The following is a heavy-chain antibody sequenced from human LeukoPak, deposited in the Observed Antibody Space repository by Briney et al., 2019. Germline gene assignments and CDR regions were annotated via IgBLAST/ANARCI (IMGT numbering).Heavy chain of an antibody. CDR3: ARDRDKYYGSGYLDY. J-gene: IGHJ4*02. V-gene: IGHV4-30-4*02. CDR2: IYYSGST. Sequence: SETLSLTCTVSGGSISSGDYYWSWIRQPPGKGLEWIGYIYYSGSTYYNPSLKSRVTISVDTSKNQFSLKLSSVTAADTAVYYCARDRDKYYGSGYLDYWGQGTLVTVSS. D-gene: IGHD3-10*01. CDR1: GGSISSGDYY.